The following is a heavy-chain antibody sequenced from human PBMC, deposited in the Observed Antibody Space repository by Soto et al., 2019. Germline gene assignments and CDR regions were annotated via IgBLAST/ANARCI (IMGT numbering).Heavy chain of an antibody. V-gene: IGHV1-18*01. Sequence: GASVKVSCKASGYTFTSYGISWVRQAPGQGLEWMGWISAYNGNTNYAQKLQGRVTMTTDTSTSTAYMELRSLRSDDTAVYYCAGSLQLGIYYYGMDVWGQGTTVTVSS. CDR2: ISAYNGNT. CDR3: AGSLQLGIYYYGMDV. D-gene: IGHD6-13*01. CDR1: GYTFTSYG. J-gene: IGHJ6*02.